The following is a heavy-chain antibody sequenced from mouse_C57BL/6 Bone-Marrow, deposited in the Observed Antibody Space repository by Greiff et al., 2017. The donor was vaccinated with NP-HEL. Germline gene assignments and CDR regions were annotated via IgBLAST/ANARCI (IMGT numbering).Heavy chain of an antibody. CDR2: IDPENGDP. D-gene: IGHD2-2*01. CDR3: TATGLRRTGD. V-gene: IGHV14-4*01. J-gene: IGHJ2*01. Sequence: VQLQQSGAELVRPGASVKLSCTASGFNIKDYYMHWVKQRPEQGLEWIGWIDPENGDPESASKFQGKATITADTSSNTAYLQLSSLTSEDTAVYYCTATGLRRTGDWGQGTTLTVSS. CDR1: GFNIKDYY.